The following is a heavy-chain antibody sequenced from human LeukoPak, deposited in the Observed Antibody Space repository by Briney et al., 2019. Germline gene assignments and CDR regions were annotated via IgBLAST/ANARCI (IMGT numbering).Heavy chain of an antibody. D-gene: IGHD6-13*01. CDR1: GYTFTSYD. CDR3: ARDGTHSSSWYTRNAFDI. Sequence: ASVKVSCKASGYTFTSYDINWVRQATGQGLEWMGWMNPNSGNTGYAQKFQGRVTITRNTSISTAYMELSSLRSEDTAVYYCARDGTHSSSWYTRNAFDIWGQGTMVTVSS. J-gene: IGHJ3*02. CDR2: MNPNSGNT. V-gene: IGHV1-8*03.